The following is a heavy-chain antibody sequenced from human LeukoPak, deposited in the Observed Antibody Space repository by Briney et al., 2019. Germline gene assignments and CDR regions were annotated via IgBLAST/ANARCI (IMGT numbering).Heavy chain of an antibody. D-gene: IGHD1-26*01. J-gene: IGHJ4*02. Sequence: GGSLRLSCSASGFTFSSYWMSWVRQAPGKGLEWVAYIKQDGSEKYYADSVKGRFTMSRDNAKNSLHLQMNSLRAEDTAVYYCARSMWQLRAYYFDYWGQGTLVTISS. V-gene: IGHV3-7*01. CDR2: IKQDGSEK. CDR1: GFTFSSYW. CDR3: ARSMWQLRAYYFDY.